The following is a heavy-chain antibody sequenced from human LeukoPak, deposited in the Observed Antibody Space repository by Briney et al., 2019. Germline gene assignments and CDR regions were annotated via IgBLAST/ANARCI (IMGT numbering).Heavy chain of an antibody. CDR1: GFSSSTYG. Sequence: PGRSLRLSCAASGFSSSTYGMRWVRQAPGKGLEWVAVISFDGSDQYYADSVKGRFTVSRDNSKNTLYLQMNSLRAEDTAVYYCAKLGCSSTRCYINYWGQGTLVTVSS. V-gene: IGHV3-30*18. J-gene: IGHJ4*02. D-gene: IGHD2-2*01. CDR3: AKLGCSSTRCYINY. CDR2: ISFDGSDQ.